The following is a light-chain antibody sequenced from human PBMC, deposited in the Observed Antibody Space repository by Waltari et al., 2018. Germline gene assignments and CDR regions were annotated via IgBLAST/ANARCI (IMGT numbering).Light chain of an antibody. Sequence: QSALTQPASVSGSPGQSITISCTGSRSDIGGDNYVSWYQPPPAKAPKVIIFEIPYRPLGVSDRFSGSKSGNTASLTISGLQAEDEGDYYCASYTSKSSTTPFVFGTGTKVTVL. J-gene: IGLJ1*01. V-gene: IGLV2-14*03. CDR3: ASYTSKSSTTPFV. CDR1: RSDIGGDNY. CDR2: EIP.